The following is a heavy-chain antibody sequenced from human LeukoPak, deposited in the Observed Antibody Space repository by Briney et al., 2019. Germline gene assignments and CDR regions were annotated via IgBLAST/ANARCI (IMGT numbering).Heavy chain of an antibody. CDR1: GFTFSSYS. CDR3: ATEDGITGTTVGY. CDR2: ISGSSSYM. V-gene: IGHV3-21*01. Sequence: GGSLRLSCAASGFTFSSYSMHWVRQAPGKGLQWVSSISGSSSYMYYADSLKGRFTISRDNAKNSLYLQMNSLRAEDTAVYYCATEDGITGTTVGYWGQGTLVTVSS. J-gene: IGHJ4*02. D-gene: IGHD1-7*01.